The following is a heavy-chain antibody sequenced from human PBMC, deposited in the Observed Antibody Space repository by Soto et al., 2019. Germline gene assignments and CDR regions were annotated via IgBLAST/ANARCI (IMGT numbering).Heavy chain of an antibody. V-gene: IGHV3-30*03. CDR2: ISYDSTKT. Sequence: GGSLRPSCAASGFTFNSYGMQWVRQGPGNGLEWVAFISYDSTKTYYADSVKGRFTISRDNSNSALYVQMNSLTGEDTTVYYCARTRSAWSDFHYYSLDVWGQGTTVTVSS. CDR3: ARTRSAWSDFHYYSLDV. J-gene: IGHJ6*02. D-gene: IGHD1-26*01. CDR1: GFTFNSYG.